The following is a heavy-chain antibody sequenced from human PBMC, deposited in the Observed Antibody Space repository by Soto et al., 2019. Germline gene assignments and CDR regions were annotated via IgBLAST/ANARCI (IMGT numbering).Heavy chain of an antibody. CDR3: AKGSTIAARPWWFDP. V-gene: IGHV1-46*01. J-gene: IGHJ5*02. CDR1: GYTFTSNY. D-gene: IGHD6-6*01. Sequence: ASVKVSCKASGYTFTSNYIHWVRQAPGRGLEWMGVINPTGGSTTYAQKFQGRLTMTRDTSTSTVYMELGSLRSEDTAVYYCAKGSTIAARPWWFDPWGQGTQVTVSS. CDR2: INPTGGST.